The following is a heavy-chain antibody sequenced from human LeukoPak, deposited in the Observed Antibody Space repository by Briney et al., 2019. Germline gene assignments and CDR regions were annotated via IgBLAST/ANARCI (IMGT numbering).Heavy chain of an antibody. J-gene: IGHJ4*02. CDR2: VKGDGTFT. CDR1: GFTFSSHW. Sequence: GGSLRLSCAASGFTFSSHWMLWVRQAPGKGLVWVSRVKGDGTFTNYADSVYGRFTISRDNAKNTLYLHMHSLRAEDTAVYYCVRDGDDFNFDYWGQGNLVTVSS. CDR3: VRDGDDFNFDY. D-gene: IGHD5-24*01. V-gene: IGHV3-74*01.